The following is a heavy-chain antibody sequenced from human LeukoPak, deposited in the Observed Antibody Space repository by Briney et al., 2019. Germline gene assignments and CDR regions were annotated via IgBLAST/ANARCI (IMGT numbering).Heavy chain of an antibody. CDR3: ARGVIVGATIRFDP. CDR2: IYYSGST. Sequence: SDTLSLTCAVSGFSDSSGFYWAWIRQPPGKGLEWIGYIYYSGSTNYNPSLKSRVTISVDTSKNQFSLKLSSVTAADTAVYYCARGVIVGATIRFDPWGQGTLVTVSS. CDR1: GFSDSSGFY. D-gene: IGHD1-26*01. J-gene: IGHJ5*02. V-gene: IGHV4-61*01.